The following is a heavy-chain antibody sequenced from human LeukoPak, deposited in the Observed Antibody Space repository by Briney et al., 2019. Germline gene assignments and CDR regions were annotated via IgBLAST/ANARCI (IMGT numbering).Heavy chain of an antibody. CDR2: ISPYNGNT. V-gene: IGHV1-18*01. D-gene: IGHD2-2*01. CDR1: GYPFTSFG. J-gene: IGHJ1*01. Sequence: ASVKVSCKTSGYPFTSFGVSWVRQAPGQGHEWMGWISPYNGNTNFAQRFQGRLTLTTDTSTSTVYMELRSLRSDDTAVYFCARARRVQVIPVAESAEYFEHWGQGTLVTVSS. CDR3: ARARRVQVIPVAESAEYFEH.